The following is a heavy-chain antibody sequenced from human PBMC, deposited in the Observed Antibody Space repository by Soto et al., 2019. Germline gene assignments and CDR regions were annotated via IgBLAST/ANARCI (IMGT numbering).Heavy chain of an antibody. J-gene: IGHJ3*02. D-gene: IGHD3-10*01. Sequence: GGSLRLSCAASGFTFSSYGMHWVRQAPGKGLEWVAVIWYDGSNKYYADSVKGRFTISRDNSKNTLYRQMNSLGAEDTAVYYCARVRSGKVRGVVDIWGQGTMVTVSS. CDR2: IWYDGSNK. CDR3: ARVRSGKVRGVVDI. CDR1: GFTFSSYG. V-gene: IGHV3-33*01.